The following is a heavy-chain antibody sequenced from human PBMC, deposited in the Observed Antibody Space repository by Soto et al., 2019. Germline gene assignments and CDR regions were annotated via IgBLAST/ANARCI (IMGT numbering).Heavy chain of an antibody. CDR2: INHSGST. Sequence: PSETLSLTCAVYGGSFSGYYWSWIRQPPGKGLEWIGEINHSGSTNYNPSLKSRVTISVDTSKNQFSLKLSSVTAGDTAVYYCARGHIAAASHNWFDPWGQGTLVTLSS. J-gene: IGHJ5*02. D-gene: IGHD6-13*01. V-gene: IGHV4-34*01. CDR3: ARGHIAAASHNWFDP. CDR1: GGSFSGYY.